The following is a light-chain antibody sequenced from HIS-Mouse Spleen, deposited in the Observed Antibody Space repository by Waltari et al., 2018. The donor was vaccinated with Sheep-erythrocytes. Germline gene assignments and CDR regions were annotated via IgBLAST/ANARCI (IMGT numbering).Light chain of an antibody. CDR1: SSDVGGYNH. CDR2: DVS. Sequence: QSALTQPRPVSGSPGPSVTISCPGTSSDVGGYNHVSWYQQHPGKAPKLMLYDVSKRPSGVPDRFSGSKSGNTASLTISGLQAEDEADYYCCSYAGSYNHVFATGTKVTVL. J-gene: IGLJ1*01. CDR3: CSYAGSYNHV. V-gene: IGLV2-11*01.